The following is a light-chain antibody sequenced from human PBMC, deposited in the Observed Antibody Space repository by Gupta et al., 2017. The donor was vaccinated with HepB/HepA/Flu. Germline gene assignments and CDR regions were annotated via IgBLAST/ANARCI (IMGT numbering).Light chain of an antibody. V-gene: IGKV3-20*01. Sequence: EIVLTQSPGTLSVSPGEKATLSCRASQSVVDNYLAWYQQRPGQAPRLLIYGASSRATGTPDRFSGSGSGTDFTLTISRLEPEDFALYSYQQYGRSPGLTFGGGTKVEIK. CDR1: QSVVDNY. CDR3: QQYGRSPGLT. CDR2: GAS. J-gene: IGKJ4*01.